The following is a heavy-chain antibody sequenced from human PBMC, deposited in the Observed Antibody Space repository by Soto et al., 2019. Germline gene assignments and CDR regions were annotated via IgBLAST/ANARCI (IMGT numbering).Heavy chain of an antibody. CDR2: IYYSGST. CDR3: ARGSGSTFDY. D-gene: IGHD3-10*01. V-gene: IGHV4-59*01. J-gene: IGHJ4*02. CDR1: GGSISGYY. Sequence: SETLSLTCSVAGGSISGYYGSWIRQPPGKGLEWVGNIYYSGSTNYNPSLKNRVTISVDTSNNQFSLKVSSVTAADTAVFYCARGSGSTFDYWGQGALVTVSS.